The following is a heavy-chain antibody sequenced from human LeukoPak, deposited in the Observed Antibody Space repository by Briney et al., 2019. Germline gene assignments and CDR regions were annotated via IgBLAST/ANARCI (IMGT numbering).Heavy chain of an antibody. CDR3: ASGYQLPYY. CDR2: INHSGST. Sequence: PSETLSLTCAVYGGSFSGYYWSWIRQPPGKGLEWIGEINHSGSTNYNLSLKSRVTISVDTSKNQFSLKLSSVTAADTAVYYCASGYQLPYYWGQGTLVTVSS. V-gene: IGHV4-34*01. D-gene: IGHD2-2*01. J-gene: IGHJ4*02. CDR1: GGSFSGYY.